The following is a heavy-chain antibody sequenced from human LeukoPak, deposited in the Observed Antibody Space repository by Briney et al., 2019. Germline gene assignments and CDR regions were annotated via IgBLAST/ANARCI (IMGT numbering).Heavy chain of an antibody. D-gene: IGHD4-23*01. Sequence: GASVKVSCKASGYTFTSYGISWVRQAPGQGLEWMGWISAYNGNTNYAQKLQGRVTMTTDTSTSTAYMELRSLRSDDTAVYYCARDWSYGGNLDAFDIWGQGTMVTVSS. J-gene: IGHJ3*02. CDR3: ARDWSYGGNLDAFDI. CDR1: GYTFTSYG. V-gene: IGHV1-18*01. CDR2: ISAYNGNT.